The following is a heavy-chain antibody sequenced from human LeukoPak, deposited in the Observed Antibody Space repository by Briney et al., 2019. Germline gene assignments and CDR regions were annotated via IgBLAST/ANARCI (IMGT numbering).Heavy chain of an antibody. V-gene: IGHV4-59*08. CDR1: GGSISSYY. D-gene: IGHD6-13*01. CDR2: IYYTGST. J-gene: IGHJ4*02. Sequence: SETLSLTCTVSGGSISSYYWSWIRQPPGKGLEWIGYIYYTGSTNYNPSLKSRVTISLDTSKNQFSLKLSSVTAADTAVYYCARAAAGFFDYWGQGTLVTVSS. CDR3: ARAAAGFFDY.